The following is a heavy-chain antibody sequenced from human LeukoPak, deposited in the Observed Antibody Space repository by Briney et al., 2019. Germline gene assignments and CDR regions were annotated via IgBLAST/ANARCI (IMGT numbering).Heavy chain of an antibody. Sequence: SETLSLTCAVYGGSFSGYYWSRIRQPPGKGLDWIGESNHSGSTNYNPSLKSRVTISVDTSKKQFSLKLSSVTAADTAVYYCARGTIAARPYCSGGSCYLSYMDVWGKGTTVTVSS. CDR2: SNHSGST. V-gene: IGHV4-34*01. D-gene: IGHD2-15*01. CDR3: ARGTIAARPYCSGGSCYLSYMDV. J-gene: IGHJ6*03. CDR1: GGSFSGYY.